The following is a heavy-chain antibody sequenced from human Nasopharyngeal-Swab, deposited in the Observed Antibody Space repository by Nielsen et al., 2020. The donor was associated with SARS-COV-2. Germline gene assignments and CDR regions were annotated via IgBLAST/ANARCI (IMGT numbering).Heavy chain of an antibody. CDR2: IRWNSGSI. J-gene: IGHJ3*02. Sequence: SLKISCAASGFTFDDYAMHWVRQGPGKGLEWVSGIRWNSGSIDYADSVKGRFTISRDNAKNSLNLQMNSLRVEDTALYYCAKEIEMARRVYAFDIWGQGTMVTVSS. CDR3: AKEIEMARRVYAFDI. CDR1: GFTFDDYA. V-gene: IGHV3-9*01. D-gene: IGHD5-24*01.